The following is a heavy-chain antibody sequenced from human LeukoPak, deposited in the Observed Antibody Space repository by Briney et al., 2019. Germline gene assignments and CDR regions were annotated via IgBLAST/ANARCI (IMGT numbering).Heavy chain of an antibody. V-gene: IGHV4-59*01. CDR2: IYYTGST. Sequence: GSLRPSCTASGFTFGEYSMSWVRQAPGKGLEWIGYIYYTGSTNSNPSLKGRVTISIDTSRNQFSLKLSSVTAADTAVYYCARSYDSSGYYFYGMDVWGQGTTVTVSS. J-gene: IGHJ6*02. CDR1: GFTFGEYS. D-gene: IGHD3-22*01. CDR3: ARSYDSSGYYFYGMDV.